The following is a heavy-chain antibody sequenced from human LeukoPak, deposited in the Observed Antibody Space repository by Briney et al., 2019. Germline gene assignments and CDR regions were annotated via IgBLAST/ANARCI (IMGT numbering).Heavy chain of an antibody. V-gene: IGHV3-66*01. CDR1: GFTVSRYY. D-gene: IGHD3-16*01. CDR2: IADGGTT. CDR3: ASSATTPGGFDY. Sequence: GGSLRLSCAASGFTVSRYYMTWVRQAPGKGLDWVSVIADGGTTNHADSVKGRFTISRDNSKNTLYLQMNSLRAEDTAVYYCASSATTPGGFDYWGQGTLVTVSS. J-gene: IGHJ4*02.